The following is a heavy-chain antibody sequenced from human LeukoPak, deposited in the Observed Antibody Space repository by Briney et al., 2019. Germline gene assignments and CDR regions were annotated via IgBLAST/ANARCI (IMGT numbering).Heavy chain of an antibody. CDR3: ARRDLNALDI. Sequence: SETLSLTCTVSGGSISSSSYYWSWIRQPPGKGLEWIGSIYYSGTTNYYPSLKSRAIISVDTSRNQFSLKLSSVTAADTAVYYCARRDLNALDIWGQGTMVSVSS. J-gene: IGHJ3*02. CDR1: GGSISSSSYY. CDR2: IYYSGTT. V-gene: IGHV4-61*05.